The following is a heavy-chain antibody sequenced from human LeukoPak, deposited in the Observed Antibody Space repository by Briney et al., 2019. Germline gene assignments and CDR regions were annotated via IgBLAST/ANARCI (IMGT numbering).Heavy chain of an antibody. Sequence: PSETLSLTCSVSGVSISGRGYWGWIRQPPGKGLEWIAYMYYSGSTYYNPSLKSRVTMSADTSKNQLSLKLSSVTAADTAVYYCARPYYYDSRIDPWGQGILVTVSS. CDR1: GVSISGRGY. V-gene: IGHV4-30-4*08. CDR2: MYYSGST. CDR3: ARPYYYDSRIDP. J-gene: IGHJ5*02. D-gene: IGHD3-22*01.